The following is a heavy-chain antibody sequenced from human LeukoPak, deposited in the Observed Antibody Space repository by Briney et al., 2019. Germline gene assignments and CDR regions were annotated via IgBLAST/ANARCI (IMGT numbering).Heavy chain of an antibody. CDR1: GYTFTSYG. D-gene: IGHD2-2*01. V-gene: IGHV1-18*01. J-gene: IGHJ4*02. CDR3: ARDGSTSYALSPHDY. CDR2: ISAYNGNT. Sequence: ASVKVSCKASGYTFTSYGISWVRQAPGQGLEWMGWISAYNGNTNYAQKLQGRVTMTTDTSTSTAYMELRSLRSDDTAVYYCARDGSTSYALSPHDYWGQGTLVTVSS.